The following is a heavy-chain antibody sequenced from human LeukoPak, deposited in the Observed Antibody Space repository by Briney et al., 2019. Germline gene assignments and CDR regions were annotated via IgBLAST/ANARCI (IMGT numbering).Heavy chain of an antibody. D-gene: IGHD3-22*01. CDR1: GYSISSGYY. Sequence: SETLSLTCTASGYSISSGYYWGWIRQPPGKGLEWIGSIYHSGSTYYNPSLKSRVTISVDTSKNQFSLKLSSVTAADTAVYYCARGDSSGYDYRDYFDYWAQGTLVTVSS. CDR2: IYHSGST. CDR3: ARGDSSGYDYRDYFDY. J-gene: IGHJ4*02. V-gene: IGHV4-38-2*02.